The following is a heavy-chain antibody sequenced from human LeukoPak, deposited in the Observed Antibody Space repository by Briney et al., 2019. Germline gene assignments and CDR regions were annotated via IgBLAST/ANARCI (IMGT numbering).Heavy chain of an antibody. D-gene: IGHD2-15*01. J-gene: IGHJ4*02. V-gene: IGHV1-69*13. CDR1: GGTFSSYA. Sequence: SVKVSFKASGGTFSSYAISWVRQAPGQGLEWMGGTIPIFGTANYAQKFQGRVTITADESTSTAYMELSSLRSEDTAVYYCARPAGCSGGSCSSTDLDYWGQGTLVTVSS. CDR2: TIPIFGTA. CDR3: ARPAGCSGGSCSSTDLDY.